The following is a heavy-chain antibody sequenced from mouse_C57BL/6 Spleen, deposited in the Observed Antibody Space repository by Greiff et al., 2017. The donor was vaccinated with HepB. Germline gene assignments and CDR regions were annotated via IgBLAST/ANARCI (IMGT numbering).Heavy chain of an antibody. Sequence: QVQLQQPGTELVKPGASVKLSCKASGYTFTSYWMHWVKQRPGQGLEWIGNINPSTGGTNYNEKFKSKATLTVDKSSSTAYMQLSSLTSEDSAVYYCARMGSYYSNPTWFAYWGQGTLVTVSA. J-gene: IGHJ3*01. CDR1: GYTFTSYW. D-gene: IGHD2-5*01. CDR3: ARMGSYYSNPTWFAY. V-gene: IGHV1-53*01. CDR2: INPSTGGT.